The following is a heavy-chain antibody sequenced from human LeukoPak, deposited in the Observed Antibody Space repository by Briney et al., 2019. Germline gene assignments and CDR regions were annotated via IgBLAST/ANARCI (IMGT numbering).Heavy chain of an antibody. D-gene: IGHD2-21*02. V-gene: IGHV1-2*02. Sequence: ASVKVSCKASGFTFTGYYIHWVRQAPGQGLEWMGYINPHSGGTNSPQKFQGRVTMTTDTSISAAYMELSSLISDDTAMYYCVREGNELLSRNFDYWGQGTLVTVSS. CDR3: VREGNELLSRNFDY. CDR2: INPHSGGT. J-gene: IGHJ4*02. CDR1: GFTFTGYY.